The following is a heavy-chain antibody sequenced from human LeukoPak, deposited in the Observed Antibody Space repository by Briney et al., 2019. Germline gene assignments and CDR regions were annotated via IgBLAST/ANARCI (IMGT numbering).Heavy chain of an antibody. Sequence: ASVKVSCKASGGTFSSYAISWVRQAPGQGLEWMGIINPSGGSTSYAQKFQGRVTMTRDTSTSTVYMELSSLRSEDTAVYYCARAHTAVYYYDSSGYYYAYWGQGTLVTVSS. D-gene: IGHD3-22*01. CDR3: ARAHTAVYYYDSSGYYYAY. J-gene: IGHJ4*02. CDR1: GGTFSSYA. CDR2: INPSGGST. V-gene: IGHV1-46*01.